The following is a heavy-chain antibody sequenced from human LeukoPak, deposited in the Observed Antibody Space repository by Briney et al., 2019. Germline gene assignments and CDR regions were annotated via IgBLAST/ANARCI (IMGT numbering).Heavy chain of an antibody. V-gene: IGHV4-31*03. J-gene: IGHJ5*02. CDR2: IYYSGST. CDR1: GGSISSGGYY. D-gene: IGHD3-3*01. CDR3: ARVGPPIRFGFDP. Sequence: TLSLTCTVSGGSISSGGYYWSWIRQHPGKGLEWIGYIYYSGSTYYNPSLKSRVTISVDTSKNQFSLKLSSVTAADTAVYYCARVGPPIRFGFDPWGQGTLVTVSS.